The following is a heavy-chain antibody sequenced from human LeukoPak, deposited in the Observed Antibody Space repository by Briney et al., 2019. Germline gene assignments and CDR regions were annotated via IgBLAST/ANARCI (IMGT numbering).Heavy chain of an antibody. CDR1: GYTFTNYA. J-gene: IGHJ4*02. D-gene: IGHD3-16*02. CDR2: IHPSTGSP. CDR3: ARAFQSLGGLSLPDY. V-gene: IGHV7-4-1*02. Sequence: GASVKVSCKTSGYTFTNYAMNWVRQAPGQGLEWMGWIHPSTGSPTYAQGFTGRFVFSLDTSVSTTYLQISSLKTEDTAVYYCARAFQSLGGLSLPDYWGQGTLVTVSS.